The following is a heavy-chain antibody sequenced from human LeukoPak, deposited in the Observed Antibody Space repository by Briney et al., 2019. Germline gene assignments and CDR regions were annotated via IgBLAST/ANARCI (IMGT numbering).Heavy chain of an antibody. CDR3: ARSPGYCSSTSCYAPLWD. CDR1: GYTFTSYD. V-gene: IGHV1-69*06. Sequence: GASVKVSCKASGYTFTSYDVNWVRQAPGQGLEWMGGIIPIFGTANYAQKFQGRVTITADKSTSTAYMELSSLRSEDTAVYYCARSPGYCSSTSCYAPLWDWGQGTLVTVSS. J-gene: IGHJ4*02. D-gene: IGHD2-2*01. CDR2: IIPIFGTA.